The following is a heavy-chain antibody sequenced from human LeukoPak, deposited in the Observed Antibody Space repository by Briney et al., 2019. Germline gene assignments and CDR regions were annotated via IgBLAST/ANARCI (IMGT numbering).Heavy chain of an antibody. Sequence: SETLSLTCAVYGGSFSGYYWSWIRQPPGKGLEWIGEINHSGSTNYNPSLKSRVTISVDTSKNQFSLKLSSVTAADTAVYYCARFARSSSSPDYWGQGTLVTVSS. D-gene: IGHD6-6*01. V-gene: IGHV4-34*01. CDR1: GGSFSGYY. CDR3: ARFARSSSSPDY. CDR2: INHSGST. J-gene: IGHJ4*02.